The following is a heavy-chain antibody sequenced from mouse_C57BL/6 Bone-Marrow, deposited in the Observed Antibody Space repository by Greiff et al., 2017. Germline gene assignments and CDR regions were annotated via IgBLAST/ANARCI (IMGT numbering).Heavy chain of an antibody. CDR3: ERGAGSSPCY. CDR1: GYTFTSYW. V-gene: IGHV1-55*01. Sequence: QVQLQQPGAELVKPGASVTMSCKASGYTFTSYWITWVKQRPGQGLEWIGDIYPGSGSTNYNEKFKSKATLTVDTSSSPAYMQLSSLTSEDSAAFYCERGAGSSPCYWGQEPQSPSPQ. CDR2: IYPGSGST. J-gene: IGHJ4*01. D-gene: IGHD1-1*01.